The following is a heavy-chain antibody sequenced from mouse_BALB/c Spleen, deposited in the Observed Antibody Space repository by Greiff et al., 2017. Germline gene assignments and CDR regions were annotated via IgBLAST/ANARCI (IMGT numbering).Heavy chain of an antibody. CDR3: ARLHYYAMDY. J-gene: IGHJ4*01. V-gene: IGHV5-12-2*01. CDR2: ISNGGGST. Sequence: EVQVVESGGGLVQPGGSLKLSCAASGFTFSSCTMSWVRQTPEKRLEWVAYISNGGGSTYYPDSVKGRFTISRDNAKNTLYLQMISMKSEDTAMYYCARLHYYAMDYWGQGTSVTVSS. CDR1: GFTFSSCT.